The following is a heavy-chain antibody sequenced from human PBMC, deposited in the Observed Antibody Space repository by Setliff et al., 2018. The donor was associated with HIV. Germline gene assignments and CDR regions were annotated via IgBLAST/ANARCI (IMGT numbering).Heavy chain of an antibody. V-gene: IGHV4-39*01. CDR3: ARGEGGFLDFDLVLTTFDF. CDR1: GGSISSSSYY. J-gene: IGHJ4*01. D-gene: IGHD3-9*01. CDR2: IYYSGST. Sequence: TLSLTCTVSGGSISSSSYYWGWIRQPPGKGLEWIGSIYYSGSTYYNPSLKSRVTISVDTSKNQFSLKLSSVTAADTAVYYCARGEGGFLDFDLVLTTFDFWGHGTPVTVSS.